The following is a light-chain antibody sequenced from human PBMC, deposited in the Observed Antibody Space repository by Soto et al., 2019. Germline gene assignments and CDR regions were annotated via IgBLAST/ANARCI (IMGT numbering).Light chain of an antibody. Sequence: EIVMTQSPATLSVSPGEGATLSCRASQSVGSNLAWYLQIPGQAPRLVMYAGSTRASGVPARFSGRGSGTEFTLTISSLQSEDFAVYYCQQYNDWPRTFGQGIKVEIK. V-gene: IGKV3-15*01. CDR3: QQYNDWPRT. CDR1: QSVGSN. CDR2: AGS. J-gene: IGKJ1*01.